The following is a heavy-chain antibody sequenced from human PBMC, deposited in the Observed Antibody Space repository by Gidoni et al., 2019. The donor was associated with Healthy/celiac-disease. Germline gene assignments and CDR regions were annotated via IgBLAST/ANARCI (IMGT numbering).Heavy chain of an antibody. CDR2: INHSGGST. J-gene: IGHJ6*02. Sequence: QVQLVQSGAEVKKPGASVKVSCTASGYTFTSYYMPWVRQAPGQGLAWMGIINHSGGSTSYAQKFQGRVTMTRDTSTSTVYMELSSLRSEDTAVYYCARERSGSYYRFPVLYGMDVWGQGTTVTVSS. D-gene: IGHD1-26*01. V-gene: IGHV1-46*01. CDR3: ARERSGSYYRFPVLYGMDV. CDR1: GYTFTSYY.